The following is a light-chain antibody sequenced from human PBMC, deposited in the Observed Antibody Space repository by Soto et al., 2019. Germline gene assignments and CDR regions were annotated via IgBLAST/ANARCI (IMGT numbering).Light chain of an antibody. V-gene: IGKV1-33*01. Sequence: DIQMTQSPSSLSASVGDRVTITCQASQGISNYLNWYQQKPGKAPKLLIYDASNLETGVPSRFSGSGSGTDLTFTISSLQAEDIATYYCQQYDSLPFTFGPGTKVDI. CDR2: DAS. J-gene: IGKJ3*01. CDR3: QQYDSLPFT. CDR1: QGISNY.